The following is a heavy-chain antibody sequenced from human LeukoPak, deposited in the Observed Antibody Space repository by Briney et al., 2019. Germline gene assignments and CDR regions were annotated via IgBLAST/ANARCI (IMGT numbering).Heavy chain of an antibody. CDR2: IIDSGDST. Sequence: GGSLRLSCAASGFTFSSYAMSWVRQAPGKGLEWVSAIIDSGDSTYYGDSVKGRFAISRDNSRNTLYLQMSNLRAEDTAIYYCAKGSRRSYPYYFDYWGQGTLVTVSS. J-gene: IGHJ4*02. CDR1: GFTFSSYA. D-gene: IGHD1-26*01. CDR3: AKGSRRSYPYYFDY. V-gene: IGHV3-23*01.